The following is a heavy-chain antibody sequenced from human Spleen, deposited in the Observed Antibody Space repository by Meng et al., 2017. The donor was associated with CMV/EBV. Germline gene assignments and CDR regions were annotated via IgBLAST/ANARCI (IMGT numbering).Heavy chain of an antibody. CDR1: GGSISSYY. CDR2: IYTSGST. CDR3: ARDPSSSWTGWFDP. V-gene: IGHV4-4*07. Sequence: VHLQESGPGLVKPSETLSLTCTVSGGSISSYYWSWIRQPAGKGLEWIGRIYTSGSTNYNPSLKSRVTMSVDTSKNQFSLKLSSVTAADTAVYYCARDPSSSWTGWFDPWGQGTLVTVSS. D-gene: IGHD6-13*01. J-gene: IGHJ5*02.